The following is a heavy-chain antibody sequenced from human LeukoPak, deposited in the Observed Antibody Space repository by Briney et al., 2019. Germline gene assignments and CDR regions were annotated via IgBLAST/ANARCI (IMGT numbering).Heavy chain of an antibody. Sequence: GGSLRLSCAASGFTFTNYWMSWVRQAPGKGLELVANIKQDRSEKYYVDSVKGRFTISRDNAKNSLYLQVNSLRAEDTAVYYCARLREIPVFGVVTKSTSYFDYWGQGTLVTVSS. CDR1: GFTFTNYW. CDR2: IKQDRSEK. V-gene: IGHV3-7*01. J-gene: IGHJ4*02. D-gene: IGHD3-3*01. CDR3: ARLREIPVFGVVTKSTSYFDY.